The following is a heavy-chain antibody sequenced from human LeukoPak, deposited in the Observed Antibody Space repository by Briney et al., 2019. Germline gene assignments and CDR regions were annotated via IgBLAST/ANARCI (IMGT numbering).Heavy chain of an antibody. CDR2: IKSKTDGGTA. V-gene: IGHV3-15*01. CDR3: TTVRVAVTGENDY. J-gene: IGHJ4*02. D-gene: IGHD6-19*01. Sequence: GGSLRLSCTASGFSFNDAWMSWVRQAPGKGLEWVGRIKSKTDGGTADYGAPVKGRCTISRDDSKNTLYLQMSSLKTEDTAVYYCTTVRVAVTGENDYWGQGTLVTVSS. CDR1: GFSFNDAW.